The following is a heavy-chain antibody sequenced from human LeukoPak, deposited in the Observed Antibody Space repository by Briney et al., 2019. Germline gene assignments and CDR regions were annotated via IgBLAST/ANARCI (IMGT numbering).Heavy chain of an antibody. Sequence: KPLETLSLTCTVSGDSLSSHYWSWIRQPPGKGLEWIGYIYGSGSTHYDPSLRSRVTISEDTSKNQFSLKLTSVTAADTAVYYCARNVGWYSHDSWGQGTLVTVSS. CDR2: IYGSGST. J-gene: IGHJ4*02. CDR3: ARNVGWYSHDS. V-gene: IGHV4-59*08. D-gene: IGHD6-19*01. CDR1: GDSLSSHY.